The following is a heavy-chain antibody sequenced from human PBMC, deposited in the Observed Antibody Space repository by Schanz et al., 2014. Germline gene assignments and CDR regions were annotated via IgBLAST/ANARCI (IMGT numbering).Heavy chain of an antibody. CDR2: ITAYNGDT. Sequence: QGLLVQSGGEVKKPGASVKVSCKASGYTFISYGIKWVRQAPGQGLEWMGWITAYNGDTNYALKLQGRVTMTTDTSTGTAYMELRSLRSDDTALYYCTRGGYSYALSAFDIWGQGTMVTVSS. V-gene: IGHV1-18*01. J-gene: IGHJ3*02. CDR1: GYTFISYG. D-gene: IGHD5-18*01. CDR3: TRGGYSYALSAFDI.